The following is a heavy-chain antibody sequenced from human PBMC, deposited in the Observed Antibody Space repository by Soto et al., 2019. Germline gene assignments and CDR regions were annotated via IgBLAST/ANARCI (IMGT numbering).Heavy chain of an antibody. V-gene: IGHV4-59*08. CDR1: GGSISNYY. J-gene: IGHJ4*02. D-gene: IGHD3-22*01. Sequence: SETLSLTCTVSGGSISNYYWSWFRQTPGKGLERIGYVHDSWGSNYNPSLKSRVAISLDTSKSQFSLKLTSVTAADTAVFYFARRVKEFDSSGFFDYWGQGTLVTVSS. CDR2: VHDSWGS. CDR3: ARRVKEFDSSGFFDY.